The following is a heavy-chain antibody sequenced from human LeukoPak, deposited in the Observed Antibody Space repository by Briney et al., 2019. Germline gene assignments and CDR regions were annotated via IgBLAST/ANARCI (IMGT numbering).Heavy chain of an antibody. J-gene: IGHJ4*02. CDR3: EREGRFGYSSSPEFDY. CDR2: INSDGSSA. CDR1: GFTFSSYW. V-gene: IGHV3-74*01. D-gene: IGHD6-13*01. Sequence: GGSLRLSCAASGFTFSSYWMHWVRQAPGKGLVWVSRINSDGSSASYADSVKGRFTISRDNAKNTLYLQMNSLRAEDTAVYYCEREGRFGYSSSPEFDYWGQGTLVTVSS.